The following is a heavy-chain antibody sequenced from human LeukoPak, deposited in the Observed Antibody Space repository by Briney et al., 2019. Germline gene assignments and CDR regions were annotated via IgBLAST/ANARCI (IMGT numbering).Heavy chain of an antibody. CDR1: GGSISSYY. CDR3: ARLGRDYDILTGYYHPPL. CDR2: IYYSGST. J-gene: IGHJ4*02. Sequence: SETLSLTCTVSGGSISSYYWSWIRQPPGKGLEWIGYIYYSGSTNYNPSLKSRVTISVDTSKNQFSLKLSSVTAADTAVYCCARLGRDYDILTGYYHPPLWGQGTLVTVSS. V-gene: IGHV4-59*08. D-gene: IGHD3-9*01.